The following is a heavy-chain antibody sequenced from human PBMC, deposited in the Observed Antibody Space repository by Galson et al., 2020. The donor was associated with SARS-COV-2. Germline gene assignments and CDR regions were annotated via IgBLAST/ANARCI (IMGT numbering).Heavy chain of an antibody. V-gene: IGHV3-33*01. D-gene: IGHD4-17*01. CDR2: IWYDGSNK. J-gene: IGHJ4*02. CDR1: GFTFSSYG. Sequence: GESLKISCAASGFTFSSYGMQWVRQAPGKGLEWVAVIWYDGSNKYYADSVKGRFTISRDNSKNTLYLQMNSLRAEDTAVYYCARVLLPDYGIDYWGQGTLVTVSS. CDR3: ARVLLPDYGIDY.